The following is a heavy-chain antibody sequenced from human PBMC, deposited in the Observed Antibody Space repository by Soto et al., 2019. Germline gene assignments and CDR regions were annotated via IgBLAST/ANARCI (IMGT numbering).Heavy chain of an antibody. CDR1: GFTFSSYA. D-gene: IGHD5-18*01. CDR2: ISGSGGST. V-gene: IGHV3-23*01. J-gene: IGHJ6*03. CDR3: AKCKGDTAMVTAYYYYYLDV. Sequence: GGSLRLSCAASGFTFSSYAMSWVRQAPGKGLEWVSAISGSGGSTYYADSVKGRFTISRDNSKNTLYLQMTSLRAEDRAVYYCAKCKGDTAMVTAYYYYYLDVWGKGTTVTVSS.